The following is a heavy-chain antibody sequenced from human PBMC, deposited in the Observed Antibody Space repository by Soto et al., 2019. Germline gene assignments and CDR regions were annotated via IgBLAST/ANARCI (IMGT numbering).Heavy chain of an antibody. Sequence: EVQLLESGGGLVQPGGSLRLSCAPSGFTFSIHAMSWVRQAPGKGLEWVSTISASGGNTKHADSVKGRFTISRDNSENTLYLQMHSLRAEDTAVYYCAREDLGGSGLDAFDIWGQGTMVTVSS. D-gene: IGHD3-16*01. J-gene: IGHJ3*02. V-gene: IGHV3-23*01. CDR2: ISASGGNT. CDR3: AREDLGGSGLDAFDI. CDR1: GFTFSIHA.